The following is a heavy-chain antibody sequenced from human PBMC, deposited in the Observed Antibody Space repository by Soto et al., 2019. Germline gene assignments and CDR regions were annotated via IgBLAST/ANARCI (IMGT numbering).Heavy chain of an antibody. CDR2: IYYSGST. D-gene: IGHD1-26*01. Sequence: PSETLSLTCTVSGGSISSSSYYWGWIRQPPGKGLEWIGSIYYSGSTYYNQSLKSRVTISVDTSKNQISLKLSSVTAADKAVYYCARRKGISPATHFDYWGQGTLVTVSS. V-gene: IGHV4-39*01. J-gene: IGHJ4*02. CDR3: ARRKGISPATHFDY. CDR1: GGSISSSSYY.